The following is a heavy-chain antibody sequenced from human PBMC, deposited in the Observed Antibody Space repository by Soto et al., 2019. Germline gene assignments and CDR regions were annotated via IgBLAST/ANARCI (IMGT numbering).Heavy chain of an antibody. CDR3: AREGRAITMVRGVITVFDY. CDR1: GGSISSYY. J-gene: IGHJ4*02. V-gene: IGHV4-59*01. D-gene: IGHD3-10*01. Sequence: SETLSLTCTVSGGSISSYYWSWIRQPPGKGLEWIGYIYYSGSTNYNPSLKSRVTISVDTSKNQFSLKLSPVTAADTAVYYCAREGRAITMVRGVITVFDYWGQGTLVTVSS. CDR2: IYYSGST.